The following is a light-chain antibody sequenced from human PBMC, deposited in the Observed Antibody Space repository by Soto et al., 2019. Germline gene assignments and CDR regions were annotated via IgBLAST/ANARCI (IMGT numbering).Light chain of an antibody. CDR1: SSDVGGYNY. CDR3: SSYSRSNAYV. CDR2: DVS. Sequence: QSALTQPASVSGSPGQSITISCTGTSSDVGGYNYVSWHQQHPGKAPKLMIYDVSNRPSGVSNRFSGSKSGNTASLTISGLQAEDDADYYCSSYSRSNAYVVGTGTKLTVL. V-gene: IGLV2-14*01. J-gene: IGLJ1*01.